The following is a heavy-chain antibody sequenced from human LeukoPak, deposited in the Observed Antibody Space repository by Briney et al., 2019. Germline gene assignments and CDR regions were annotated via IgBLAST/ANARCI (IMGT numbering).Heavy chain of an antibody. CDR1: GGYVRSYF. J-gene: IGHJ4*02. V-gene: IGHV4-59*02. CDR2: IYSTGTT. D-gene: IGHD6-19*01. CDR3: AREVTGTSGSFDY. Sequence: SDTLPLTCTVSGGYVRSYFWTRIRQPPRQELEFLAYIYSTGTTHYNPSLKCPPTIRVETSKDHFSLKLSSVTAADTAVYYCAREVTGTSGSFDYWGQGALVTVSS.